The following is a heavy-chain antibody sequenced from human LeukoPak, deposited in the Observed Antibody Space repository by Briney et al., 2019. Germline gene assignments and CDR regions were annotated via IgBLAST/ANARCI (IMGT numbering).Heavy chain of an antibody. J-gene: IGHJ4*02. CDR2: MNPNSGST. V-gene: IGHV1-8*03. CDR1: GYTFTSYD. D-gene: IGHD6-13*01. CDR3: ARGAAGTVADY. Sequence: PSVKVSCKASGYTFTSYDIDWVLQAPGQGLEWMGWMNPNSGSTGYAQKFQGRVTITRNTSISTAYMGLSSLRSEDTAVYYCARGAAGTVADYWGQGTLVTVSS.